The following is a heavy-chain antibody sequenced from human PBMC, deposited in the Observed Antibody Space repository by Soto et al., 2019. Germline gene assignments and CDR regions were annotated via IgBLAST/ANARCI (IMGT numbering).Heavy chain of an antibody. CDR2: VSAYNGNA. CDR1: GYTFTRYY. J-gene: IGHJ4*02. D-gene: IGHD1-26*01. V-gene: IGHV1-18*01. Sequence: ASVKVSCKASGYTFTRYYINWVRQAPGQGLEWMGWVSAYNGNAHYEQKLQGRVTLTTDTSTSTAYMELRSLRSDDTAVYFCARGGQWDFLSDYWGQGTLVTVSS. CDR3: ARGGQWDFLSDY.